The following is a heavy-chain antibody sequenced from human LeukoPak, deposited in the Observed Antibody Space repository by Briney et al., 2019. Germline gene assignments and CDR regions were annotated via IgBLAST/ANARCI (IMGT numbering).Heavy chain of an antibody. V-gene: IGHV3-66*01. Sequence: GGSLRLSCAASGFTVSSNYMSWVRQAPEKGLEWVSVIYSSGSTYYADSVKGRFTISRDNSKNTLYLQMNSLRAEDTAVYYCAGTDYGDYSTGYYGMDVWGQGTTVTVSS. J-gene: IGHJ6*02. D-gene: IGHD4-17*01. CDR2: IYSSGST. CDR1: GFTVSSNY. CDR3: AGTDYGDYSTGYYGMDV.